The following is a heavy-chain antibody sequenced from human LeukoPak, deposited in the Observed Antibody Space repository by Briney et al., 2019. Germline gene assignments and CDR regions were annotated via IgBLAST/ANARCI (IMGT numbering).Heavy chain of an antibody. CDR3: ARDGFYDSSGYYYNWVFDY. V-gene: IGHV4-59*01. CDR1: GGSISSYY. J-gene: IGHJ4*02. CDR2: IYYSGST. D-gene: IGHD3-22*01. Sequence: PSETLSLTCTVSGGSISSYYWNWIRQPPGKGLEWIGYIYYSGSTNYNPSLKSRVTISVDTSKNQFSLKLSSVTAADTAVYYCARDGFYDSSGYYYNWVFDYWGQGTLVTVSS.